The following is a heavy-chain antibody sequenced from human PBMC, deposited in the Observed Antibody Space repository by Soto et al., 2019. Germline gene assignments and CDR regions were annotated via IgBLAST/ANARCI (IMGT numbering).Heavy chain of an antibody. CDR3: ARGGGNTRIDY. J-gene: IGHJ4*02. CDR1: GFTVSSNY. CDR2: IYSGGST. Sequence: EVELVESGGGLVQPGGSLRLSCAASGFTVSSNYMTWVRQAPGKGLEWVSIIYSGGSTYYADSVKGRFTISRDNSKNTLYLQMNSLRAEDTAVYYCARGGGNTRIDYWGQGTLVTVSS. D-gene: IGHD3-16*01. V-gene: IGHV3-66*01.